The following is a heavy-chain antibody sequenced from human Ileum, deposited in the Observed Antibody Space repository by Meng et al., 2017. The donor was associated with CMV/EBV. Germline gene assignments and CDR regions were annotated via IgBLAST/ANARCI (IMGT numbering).Heavy chain of an antibody. J-gene: IGHJ6*02. V-gene: IGHV3-73*01. Sequence: GESLKIACAASGFTLSGSDMHWVRQASGKGLEWVGHIRSRANSYATAYAASVKGRFTISRDDSKSTAYQQMNRLKTEDTAVYYCFTGGGDWGQGTTVTVSS. CDR2: IRSRANSYAT. D-gene: IGHD2-8*02. CDR3: FTGGGD. CDR1: GFTLSGSD.